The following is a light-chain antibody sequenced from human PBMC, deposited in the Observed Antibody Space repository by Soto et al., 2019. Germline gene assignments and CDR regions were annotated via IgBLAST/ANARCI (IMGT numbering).Light chain of an antibody. V-gene: IGKV1-27*01. CDR3: QKYSSAPWT. Sequence: DIQMTQSPSSLSASVGDRVTISCRASQGIANYLAWYQQKPWKVPELLIYAASTLHSGVPSRFSGSGSGTDFTLTISSLQPEDVASDYCQKYSSAPWTVGQGTKVEIK. J-gene: IGKJ1*01. CDR1: QGIANY. CDR2: AAS.